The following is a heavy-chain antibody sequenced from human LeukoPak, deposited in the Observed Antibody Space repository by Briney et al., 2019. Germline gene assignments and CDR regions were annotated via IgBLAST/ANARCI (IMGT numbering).Heavy chain of an antibody. CDR2: INHRGST. D-gene: IGHD3-22*01. CDR3: ARSAIDVYYYDSRADKDAFDI. J-gene: IGHJ3*02. CDR1: GGSFSDYY. V-gene: IGHV4-34*01. Sequence: SETLSLTCTVYGGSFSDYYWSWIRQSPGKGLEWIGEINHRGSTNYNPSLKSRVTISVDTSKNQFSLRLSSVTAADTAVYYCARSAIDVYYYDSRADKDAFDIWGQGTMVTISS.